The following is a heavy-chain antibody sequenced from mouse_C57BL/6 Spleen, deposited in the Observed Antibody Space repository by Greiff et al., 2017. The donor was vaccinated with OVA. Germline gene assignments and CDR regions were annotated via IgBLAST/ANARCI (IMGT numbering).Heavy chain of an antibody. CDR2: IYPGDGDT. V-gene: IGHV1-80*01. J-gene: IGHJ3*01. Sequence: QVQLQQSGAELVKPGASVKISCKASGYAFSSYWMNWVKQRPGKGLEWIGQIYPGDGDTNYNGKFKGKATLTADKSSSTAYMQLSSLTSEDSAVYFGARPYYGSSGGFAYWGQGTLVTVSA. CDR1: GYAFSSYW. D-gene: IGHD1-1*01. CDR3: ARPYYGSSGGFAY.